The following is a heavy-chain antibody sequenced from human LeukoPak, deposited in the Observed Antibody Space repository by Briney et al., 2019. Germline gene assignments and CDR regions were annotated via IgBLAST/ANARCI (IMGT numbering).Heavy chain of an antibody. Sequence: GASVKVSCKASGYTFTDYYMHLVRQAPGQGLEWMGIINPSAGGTSYAQKFQGRVTLTRDTSTSTVYMELRSLRSEDTAVYYCARVGSYYDSSGPDYWGQGTLVTVSS. D-gene: IGHD3-22*01. V-gene: IGHV1-46*01. CDR1: GYTFTDYY. CDR2: INPSAGGT. CDR3: ARVGSYYDSSGPDY. J-gene: IGHJ4*02.